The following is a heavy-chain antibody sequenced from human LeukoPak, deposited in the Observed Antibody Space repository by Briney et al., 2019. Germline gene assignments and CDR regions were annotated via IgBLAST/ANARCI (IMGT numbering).Heavy chain of an antibody. J-gene: IGHJ6*02. CDR1: GFTFSSYW. Sequence: GGSLRLSCAASGFTFSSYWMNWARQAPGKGLEWVASINHNGNVNYYVDSVKGRFTISKDNAKNSLYLQMNSLRAEDTALYHCARNNGMDVWGQGTTVIVSS. V-gene: IGHV3-7*03. CDR2: INHNGNVN. CDR3: ARNNGMDV.